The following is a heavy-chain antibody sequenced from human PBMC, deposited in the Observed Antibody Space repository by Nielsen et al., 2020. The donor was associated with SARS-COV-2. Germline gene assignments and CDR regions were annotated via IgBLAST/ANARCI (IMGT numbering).Heavy chain of an antibody. CDR2: VYRTGHS. V-gene: IGHV4-39*07. D-gene: IGHD3-22*01. CDR3: ARDRRSFYDSGDFYDGDH. J-gene: IGHJ5*02. Sequence: SETLSLTCTVPGASLSRSDYYWGWIRQPPGKGLEWVGSVYRTGHSQSDSALKSRATISIDTSKNQFYLKLTSVTAADTAVYFCARDRRSFYDSGDFYDGDHWGQGILVTVSS. CDR1: GASLSRSDYY.